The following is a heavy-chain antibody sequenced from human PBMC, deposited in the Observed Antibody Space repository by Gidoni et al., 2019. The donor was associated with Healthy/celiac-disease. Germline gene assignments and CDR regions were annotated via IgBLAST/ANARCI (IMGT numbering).Heavy chain of an antibody. V-gene: IGHV1-69*02. Sequence: QVQLVPSGAEVKKPGSSVKVSCKASVGTFSSYTISWVRQAPGQGLEWMGRIIPILGIANYEQKFQGRVTITADKSTSTAYMELSSLRSEDTAVYYCARGLRGVHITAFDYWGQGTLVTVSS. CDR1: VGTFSSYT. J-gene: IGHJ4*02. CDR3: ARGLRGVHITAFDY. D-gene: IGHD3-10*01. CDR2: IIPILGIA.